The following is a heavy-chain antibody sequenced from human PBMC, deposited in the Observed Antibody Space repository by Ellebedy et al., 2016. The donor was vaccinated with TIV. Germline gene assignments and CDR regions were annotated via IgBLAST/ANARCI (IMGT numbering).Heavy chain of an antibody. CDR3: ARVDRGLAFDI. CDR1: GFTVSANY. CDR2: IYSSGTT. Sequence: GGSLRLSCAASGFTVSANYMSWVRQAPGKGLEWVSIIYSSGTTYYADPVKGRFTISRDISKNTLYLQMNSLRADDTAIYYCARVDRGLAFDIWGQGTMVTVSS. D-gene: IGHD3-16*01. V-gene: IGHV3-53*01. J-gene: IGHJ3*02.